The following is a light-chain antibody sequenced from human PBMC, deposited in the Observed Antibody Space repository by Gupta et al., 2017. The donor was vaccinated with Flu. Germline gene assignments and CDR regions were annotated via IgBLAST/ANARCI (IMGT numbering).Light chain of an antibody. CDR1: NLGTKS. CDR3: QMYEKNSALPGV. Sequence: SYVVTQPSSMSVLRGQAATITCGGANLGTKSVHWYQHKSGQAPGLVIYNNGGRPSWIPGRFSASNSGTTATLTINRVEAGDEADYYCQMYEKNSALPGVFGPGTRFTVL. V-gene: IGLV3-21*02. CDR2: NNG. J-gene: IGLJ1*01.